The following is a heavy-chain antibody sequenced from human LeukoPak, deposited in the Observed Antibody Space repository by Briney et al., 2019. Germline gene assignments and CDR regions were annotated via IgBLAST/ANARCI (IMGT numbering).Heavy chain of an antibody. J-gene: IGHJ4*02. CDR2: LYTGGST. V-gene: IGHV3-53*01. D-gene: IGHD3-16*01. CDR3: VRVAPPLAMITIVDY. Sequence: PGGSLRLFCAASGFTVSSNFMSWFRQAPGRGLEWVSVLYTGGSTHYADSGKGRFTISRDISKNTVYLQMNSLRAEDTAVYYCVRVAPPLAMITIVDYWGQGTLVTVSS. CDR1: GFTVSSNF.